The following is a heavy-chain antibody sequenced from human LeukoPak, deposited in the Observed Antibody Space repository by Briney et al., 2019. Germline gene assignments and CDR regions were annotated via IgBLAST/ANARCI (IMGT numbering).Heavy chain of an antibody. CDR1: VDSLSIDY. Sequence: SETLSLTCTLSVDSLSIDYGSCMRQPPRGGVECGGYIYYSGITNYNPSLKSRVTISVDTSKNQFSLKLSSVTAADTAVYYCARLHYDSSGYYYFDYWGQGTLVTVSS. CDR3: ARLHYDSSGYYYFDY. V-gene: IGHV4-59*08. J-gene: IGHJ4*02. CDR2: IYYSGIT. D-gene: IGHD3-22*01.